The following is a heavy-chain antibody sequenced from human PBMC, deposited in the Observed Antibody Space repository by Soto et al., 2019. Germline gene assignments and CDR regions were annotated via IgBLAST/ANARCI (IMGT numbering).Heavy chain of an antibody. Sequence: QVQLVQSGAEVRKPGASVKVSCKASVYTFIDYYIYWVRQAPGQGLEWMGWINPRTGGTNFAQKFEAWVTMTRDTSITTAYMELTSLRSNDTAVYYCASVNGDYPPRGMDVWGQGTTVTVSS. J-gene: IGHJ6*02. V-gene: IGHV1-2*04. CDR3: ASVNGDYPPRGMDV. CDR2: INPRTGGT. D-gene: IGHD4-17*01. CDR1: VYTFIDYY.